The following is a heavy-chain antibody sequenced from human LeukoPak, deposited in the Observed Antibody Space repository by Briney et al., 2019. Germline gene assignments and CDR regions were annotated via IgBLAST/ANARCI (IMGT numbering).Heavy chain of an antibody. CDR3: ARGTYYYDN. CDR2: IYHSGST. Sequence: SQTLSLTCAVSGGSISSGGYSWGWIRQPPGKGLEWIGYIYHSGSTYYNPSLKSRVTISVDRSKNQFSLKLSSVTAADTAVYYCARGTYYYDNWGQGTLVTVSS. J-gene: IGHJ4*02. V-gene: IGHV4-30-2*01. CDR1: GGSISSGGYS.